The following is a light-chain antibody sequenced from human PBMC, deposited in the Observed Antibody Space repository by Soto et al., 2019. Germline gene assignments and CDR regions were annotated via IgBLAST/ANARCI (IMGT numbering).Light chain of an antibody. V-gene: IGKV3-20*01. CDR1: QSVRGSY. J-gene: IGKJ2*01. CDR2: GAS. CDR3: QQYESSPPMYT. Sequence: EIVLTQSPGTLSLSPGERSTLSCRASQSVRGSYLAWYQRKPGQAPRLLIYGASSRATGIPDRFSGSGSGTDFILTISRLEPEDFAVYYCQQYESSPPMYTFGQGTKLEIK.